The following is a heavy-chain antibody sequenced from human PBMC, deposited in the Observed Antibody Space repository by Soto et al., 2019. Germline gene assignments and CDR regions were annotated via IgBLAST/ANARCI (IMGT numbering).Heavy chain of an antibody. D-gene: IGHD2-21*02. CDR2: ISGYNGKT. CDR3: AREGDVPYYYHGIDI. V-gene: IGHV1-18*01. CDR1: GYTFSSYG. Sequence: ASVKVSCKASGYTFSSYGISWVRQAPGQGLEWMGWISGYNGKTNYAQKVQDRVTMTTDTSTSTVYMELRSLRSDDPAVYYCAREGDVPYYYHGIDIRGQGTTVTVSS. J-gene: IGHJ6*02.